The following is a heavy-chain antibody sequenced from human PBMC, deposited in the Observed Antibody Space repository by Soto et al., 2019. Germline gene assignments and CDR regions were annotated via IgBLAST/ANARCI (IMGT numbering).Heavy chain of an antibody. CDR2: IYYSGST. J-gene: IGHJ5*02. V-gene: IGHV4-61*01. D-gene: IGHD1-26*01. CDR1: GVSVSSSNFY. Sequence: PSETLSLTCTVSGVSVSSSNFYWSWIRQSSGKGLEWIGFIYYSGSTEYNPSLKSRLTISLDTSKNQFSLRLNSVTAADTAVYYFATERVGRDREGFARWGQGTLVTVSS. CDR3: ATERVGRDREGFAR.